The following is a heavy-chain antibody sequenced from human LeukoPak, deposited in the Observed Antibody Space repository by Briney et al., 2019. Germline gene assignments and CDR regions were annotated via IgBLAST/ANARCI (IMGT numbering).Heavy chain of an antibody. V-gene: IGHV4-59*08. Sequence: SETLSLTCTVSGASIRPYYWTWIRQAPGKGLEWLRHINFSGNTNYSPSLKSRVTISLDTSKNHFSLNLTSVTAADTAMYYCARPGRRGDLWYFDLWGRGTLVTVSS. J-gene: IGHJ2*01. CDR3: ARPGRRGDLWYFDL. CDR2: INFSGNT. CDR1: GASIRPYY. D-gene: IGHD3-16*01.